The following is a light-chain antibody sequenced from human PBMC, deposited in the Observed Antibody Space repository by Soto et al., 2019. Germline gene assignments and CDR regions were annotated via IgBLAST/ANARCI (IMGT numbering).Light chain of an antibody. V-gene: IGKV2-28*01. CDR3: MQPLQSWT. CDR2: LGS. J-gene: IGKJ1*01. CDR1: QSLLHSNGYNY. Sequence: DVVLTQSPLSLPVTLGQPASISCRSSQSLLHSNGYNYLDRYLQKPGXFPXLLIYLGSNRASGVPDRFSGSGSGTDFTLKISRVEAEDVGVDYCMQPLQSWTFGQGTKVDI.